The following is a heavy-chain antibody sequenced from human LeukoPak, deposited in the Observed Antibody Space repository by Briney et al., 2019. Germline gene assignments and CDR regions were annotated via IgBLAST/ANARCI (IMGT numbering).Heavy chain of an antibody. D-gene: IGHD2-2*01. Sequence: GGSLRLSCAASGFTFSSYWMSWVRQAPGKGLEWVANIKQDGSEKYYVDSVKGRFTISRDNAKNSLYLQMNSLRAEDTAVYYCAGDGVPAALRPPDDYWGQGTLVTVSS. J-gene: IGHJ4*02. CDR1: GFTFSSYW. CDR3: AGDGVPAALRPPDDY. CDR2: IKQDGSEK. V-gene: IGHV3-7*01.